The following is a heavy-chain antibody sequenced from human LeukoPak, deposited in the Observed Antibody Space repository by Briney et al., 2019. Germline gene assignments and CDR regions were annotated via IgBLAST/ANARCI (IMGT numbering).Heavy chain of an antibody. Sequence: GGSLRLSCAASGFTFSSYWMHWVRQAPGKGLVWVSRIKSDGSSASYADSVKGRFTISRDNAKNTLYLQMNSLRAEDTAIYYCAKTAEYYGSGNIDYWGQGTLVTVS. D-gene: IGHD3-10*01. CDR3: AKTAEYYGSGNIDY. CDR2: IKSDGSSA. J-gene: IGHJ4*02. V-gene: IGHV3-74*01. CDR1: GFTFSSYW.